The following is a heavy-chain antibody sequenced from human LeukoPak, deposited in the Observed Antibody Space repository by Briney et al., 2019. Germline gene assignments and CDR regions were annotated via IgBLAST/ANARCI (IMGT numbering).Heavy chain of an antibody. CDR1: GFTFSSYA. J-gene: IGHJ6*02. CDR3: VRDVRMGPAAVTGGYYYGMDV. Sequence: GGSLRLSCAASGFTFSSYAMHWVRQAPGKGLEWVGRTRGKANSYSTEYAASVKGRFTISRDDSKNSLYLQMNSLKTEDTAVYYCVRDVRMGPAAVTGGYYYGMDVWGQGTTVTVSS. V-gene: IGHV3-72*01. CDR2: TRGKANSYST. D-gene: IGHD2-2*01.